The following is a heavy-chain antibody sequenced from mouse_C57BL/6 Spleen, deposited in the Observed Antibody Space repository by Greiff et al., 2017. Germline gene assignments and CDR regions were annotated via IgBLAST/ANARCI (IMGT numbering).Heavy chain of an antibody. Sequence: EVQVVESGGGLVKPGGSLKLSCAASGFTFSGYAMSWVRQTPEKRLEWVATISDGGSYTYYPDNVKGRFTISRDNAKNNLYLQMSHLKSEDTAMYYCARDRGYYGDYFDDWGQGTTLTVSS. J-gene: IGHJ2*01. D-gene: IGHD1-1*01. V-gene: IGHV5-4*01. CDR2: ISDGGSYT. CDR3: ARDRGYYGDYFDD. CDR1: GFTFSGYA.